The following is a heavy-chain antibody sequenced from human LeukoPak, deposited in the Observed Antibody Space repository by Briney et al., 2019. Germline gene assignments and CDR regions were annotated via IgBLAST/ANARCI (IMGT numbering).Heavy chain of an antibody. D-gene: IGHD2-2*01. CDR2: ISAYNGNT. Sequence: ASVKVSCKASGYTFTSYGISWVRQAPGQGLEWMGWISAYNGNTNYAQKLQGRVTMTTDTSTSTAYMELRSLRSDDTAVYYCARDPRDCSSTSCYDAFDIWGQGTMVTVSS. J-gene: IGHJ3*02. CDR3: ARDPRDCSSTSCYDAFDI. CDR1: GYTFTSYG. V-gene: IGHV1-18*01.